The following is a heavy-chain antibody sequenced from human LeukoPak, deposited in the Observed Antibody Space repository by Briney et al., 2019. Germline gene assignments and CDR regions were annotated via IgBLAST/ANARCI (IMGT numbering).Heavy chain of an antibody. J-gene: IGHJ3*02. CDR1: GYTFTSYY. CDR2: INPSGGTT. CDR3: ARDDSSGYSYDAFDI. V-gene: IGHV1-46*01. Sequence: ASVKVSCKASGYTFTSYYMHWVRQAPGQGLEWMGIINPSGGTTSYAQKFQGRVTMTTDTSTSTAYMELRSLRSDDTAVYYCARDDSSGYSYDAFDIWGQGTMVTVSS. D-gene: IGHD3-22*01.